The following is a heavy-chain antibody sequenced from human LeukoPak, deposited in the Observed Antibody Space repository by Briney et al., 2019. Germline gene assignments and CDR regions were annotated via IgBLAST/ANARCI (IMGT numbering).Heavy chain of an antibody. Sequence: SVKASCKASGGTFSSYAISWVRQAPGQGLEWMGGIIPIFGTANYAQKFQGRVTITTDESTSTAYMELSSLRSEDTAVYYCARDLNLYYDSSGYYDYWGQGTLVTVSS. CDR2: IIPIFGTA. J-gene: IGHJ4*02. V-gene: IGHV1-69*05. D-gene: IGHD3-22*01. CDR1: GGTFSSYA. CDR3: ARDLNLYYDSSGYYDY.